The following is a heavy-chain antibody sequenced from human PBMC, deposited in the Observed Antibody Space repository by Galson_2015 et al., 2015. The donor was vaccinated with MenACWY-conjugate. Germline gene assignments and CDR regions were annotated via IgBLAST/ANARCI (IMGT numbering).Heavy chain of an antibody. Sequence: ETLSLTCTVSGGSVSSGHYYWSWIRQPPGKDLEWIGYVHSSGYTKYTPSLRSRVTISLDTSKNQFSLMLSSVTAADTAVYYCARLPQGYCSSTNCFGWFDPWGQGTLVTVSS. CDR2: VHSSGYT. D-gene: IGHD2-2*01. V-gene: IGHV4-61*01. CDR3: ARLPQGYCSSTNCFGWFDP. CDR1: GGSVSSGHYY. J-gene: IGHJ5*02.